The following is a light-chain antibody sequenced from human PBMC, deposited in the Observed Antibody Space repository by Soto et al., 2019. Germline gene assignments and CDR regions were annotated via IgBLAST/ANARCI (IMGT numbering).Light chain of an antibody. V-gene: IGLV2-14*02. CDR3: CSYTSSDTGDV. CDR1: SSDVGSY. J-gene: IGLJ1*01. CDR2: EGN. Sequence: QSALTQPASVSGSPGQSITISCTGTSSDVGSYVSWYQQHPGKAPKLIIYEGNERPSGVSNRFSGSKSANTASLTISGLQAEDEGDYYCCSYTSSDTGDVFGTGTKVTVL.